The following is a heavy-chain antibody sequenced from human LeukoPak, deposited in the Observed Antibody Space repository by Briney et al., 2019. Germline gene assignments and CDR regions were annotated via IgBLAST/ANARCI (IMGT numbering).Heavy chain of an antibody. CDR3: ASRYSSSSIYY. V-gene: IGHV3-11*01. Sequence: GGSLRLSCAASGFTFRDYFMSWIRQAPGKGLEWVAYTNTAGNTIYYADSMKGRFTISRDNAKNSLYLQMNSLRAEDTAVYYCASRYSSSSIYYWGQGTLVTVSS. D-gene: IGHD6-6*01. J-gene: IGHJ4*02. CDR2: TNTAGNTI. CDR1: GFTFRDYF.